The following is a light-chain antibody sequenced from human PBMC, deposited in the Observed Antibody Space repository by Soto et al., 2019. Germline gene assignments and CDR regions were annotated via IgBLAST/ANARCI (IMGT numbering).Light chain of an antibody. Sequence: NFMLTQAHSVSESPGKTVTISCTRSSGNIASNFVQWYQQRPGSAPTILIFKNDQRPSGVPDRFSGSLDSSSNSASLIISGLTTEDEDAYYCQSYDATSYVFGTRTKVTVL. CDR3: QSYDATSYV. J-gene: IGLJ1*01. CDR1: SGNIASNF. CDR2: KND. V-gene: IGLV6-57*03.